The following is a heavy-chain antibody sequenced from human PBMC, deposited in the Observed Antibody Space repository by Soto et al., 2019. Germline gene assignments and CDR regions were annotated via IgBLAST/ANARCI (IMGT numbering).Heavy chain of an antibody. CDR2: IKSKTDGGTT. J-gene: IGHJ4*02. V-gene: IGHV3-15*01. D-gene: IGHD3-3*01. CDR3: TTLEGYDFWSGYEQTYYFDY. CDR1: GFTFSNAW. Sequence: GGSLRLSCAASGFTFSNAWMSWVRQAPGKGLEWVGRIKSKTDGGTTDYAAPVKGRLTISRDDSKNTLYLQMNSLKTEDTAVYYCTTLEGYDFWSGYEQTYYFDYWGQGTLVTVSS.